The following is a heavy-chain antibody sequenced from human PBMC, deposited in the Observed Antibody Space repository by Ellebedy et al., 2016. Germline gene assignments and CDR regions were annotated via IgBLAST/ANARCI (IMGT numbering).Heavy chain of an antibody. CDR2: IYWNDDK. CDR1: GFSLSTSGVG. D-gene: IGHD5-24*01. V-gene: IGHV2-5*01. Sequence: SGPTLVXPTQTLTLTCTFSGFSLSTSGVGVGWIRQPPGKALEWLALIYWNDDKRYSPSLKSRLTITKDTSKNQVVLTMTNMDPVDTATYYCAHSIRWLPDYYYGMDVWGQGTTVTVSS. J-gene: IGHJ6*02. CDR3: AHSIRWLPDYYYGMDV.